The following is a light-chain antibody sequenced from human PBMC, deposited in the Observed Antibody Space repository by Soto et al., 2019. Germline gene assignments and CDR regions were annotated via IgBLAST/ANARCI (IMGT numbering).Light chain of an antibody. CDR2: GAS. CDR1: HSVTSSH. V-gene: IGKV3-20*01. J-gene: IGKJ2*01. Sequence: IVLTQAPDTLSLSPGERVTLSCRASHSVTSSHVAWYRQKPGQPPTPLIYGASSRAAGVADRFSGDGSGKDFTLTISRLGPEDFAVYLCQQYGNSPLTFGRGTKLEMK. CDR3: QQYGNSPLT.